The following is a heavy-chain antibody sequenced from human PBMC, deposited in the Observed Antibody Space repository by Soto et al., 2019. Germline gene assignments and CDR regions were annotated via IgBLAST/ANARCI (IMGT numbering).Heavy chain of an antibody. Sequence: QLQLQESGPGLVKPSETLSLTCTVSGGSISSSSYYWGWIRQPPGKGLEWIGSIYYSGSTYYNPSLKSRVTISVDTSKNQCSLKLSSVTAADTAVYYCARLPDSITMVLRWFDPWGQGTLVTVSS. V-gene: IGHV4-39*01. CDR2: IYYSGST. CDR3: ARLPDSITMVLRWFDP. J-gene: IGHJ5*02. CDR1: GGSISSSSYY. D-gene: IGHD3-10*01.